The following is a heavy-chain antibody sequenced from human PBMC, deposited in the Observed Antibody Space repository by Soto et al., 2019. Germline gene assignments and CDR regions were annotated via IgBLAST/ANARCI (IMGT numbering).Heavy chain of an antibody. CDR2: ISYDGSNK. CDR3: ARDLHPYYYGSGSYYSF. CDR1: GFTFSSYA. V-gene: IGHV3-30-3*01. Sequence: ESGGGVVQPGRSLRLSCAASGFTFSSYAMHWVRQAPGKGLEWVAVISYDGSNKYYADSVKGRFTISRDNSKNTLYLQMNSLRAEDTAVYYCARDLHPYYYGSGSYYSFWGQGTLVTVSS. D-gene: IGHD3-10*01. J-gene: IGHJ4*02.